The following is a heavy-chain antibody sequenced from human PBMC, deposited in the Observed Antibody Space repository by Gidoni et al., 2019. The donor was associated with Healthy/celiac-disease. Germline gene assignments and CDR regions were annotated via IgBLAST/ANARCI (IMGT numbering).Heavy chain of an antibody. Sequence: QVQLVESGGGVVQPGRSLRLSCAASGFTFSSYGMHWVRQAPGKGLEWVAVIWYDGSNKYYADSVKGRFTISRDNSKNTLYLQMNSLRAEDTAVYYCARDGRAYSYGPFDYWGQGTLVTVSS. CDR3: ARDGRAYSYGPFDY. V-gene: IGHV3-33*01. J-gene: IGHJ4*02. D-gene: IGHD5-18*01. CDR2: IWYDGSNK. CDR1: GFTFSSYG.